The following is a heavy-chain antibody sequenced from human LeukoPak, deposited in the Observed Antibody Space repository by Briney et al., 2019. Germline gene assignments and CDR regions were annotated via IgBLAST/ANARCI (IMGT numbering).Heavy chain of an antibody. CDR2: IKQDGSEK. V-gene: IGHV3-7*05. CDR1: GFTFSNYW. Sequence: GGSLRLSCAASGFTFSNYWMIWVRQAPGKGLEWVGNIKQDGSEKRYADSVRGRFTISRDNAKNSLYLQMNSLRAEDTAVYYCARAGGNGTTVFVKGYYFDYWGQGTLVTVSS. CDR3: ARAGGNGTTVFVKGYYFDY. D-gene: IGHD4-17*01. J-gene: IGHJ4*02.